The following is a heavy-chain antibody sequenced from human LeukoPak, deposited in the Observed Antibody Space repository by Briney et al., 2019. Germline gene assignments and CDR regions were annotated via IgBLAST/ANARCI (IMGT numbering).Heavy chain of an antibody. D-gene: IGHD2-21*02. CDR1: GFTFSSYA. CDR3: AKRDRPCSGDCSAPYYFDY. V-gene: IGHV3-23*01. CDR2: ISSSGGNT. Sequence: GGSLRLSCAASGFTFSSYAMSWVRQAPGQGLEWVSSISSSGGNTYYADSVKGRFTISRDNSKNTLYLQMSSLRAKDTAVYYCAKRDRPCSGDCSAPYYFDYWGQGTLVTVSS. J-gene: IGHJ4*02.